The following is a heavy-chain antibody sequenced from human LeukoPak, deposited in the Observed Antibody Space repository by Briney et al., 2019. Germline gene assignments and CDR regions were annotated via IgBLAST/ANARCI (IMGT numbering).Heavy chain of an antibody. V-gene: IGHV4-30-4*01. J-gene: IGHJ1*01. CDR1: GVSISSGDYY. CDR3: ARVAMYYDFWSGYHAEYFQH. CDR2: IYYSGST. Sequence: SQTLSLTCTVSGVSISSGDYYWSWIRQPPGKGLEWIGYIYYSGSTYYNPSLKSRVTISVDTSKNQFSLKLSSVTAADTAVYYCARVAMYYDFWSGYHAEYFQHWGQGTLVTVSS. D-gene: IGHD3-3*01.